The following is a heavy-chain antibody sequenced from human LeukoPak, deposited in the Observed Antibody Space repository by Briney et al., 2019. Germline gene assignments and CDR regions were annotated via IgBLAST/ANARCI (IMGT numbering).Heavy chain of an antibody. CDR1: GGTFSSYA. V-gene: IGHV1-69*04. Sequence: SVKVSCKASGGTFSSYAISWVRQAPGQGLEWMGRVIPILGIANYAQKFQGRVTITADKSTSTAYMELSSLRSEDTAVYYCAREGPDYDSSGYGSYFDYWGQGTLVTASS. CDR2: VIPILGIA. J-gene: IGHJ4*02. CDR3: AREGPDYDSSGYGSYFDY. D-gene: IGHD3-22*01.